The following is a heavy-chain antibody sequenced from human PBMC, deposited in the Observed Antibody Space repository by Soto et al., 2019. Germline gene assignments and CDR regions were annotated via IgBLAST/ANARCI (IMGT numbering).Heavy chain of an antibody. J-gene: IGHJ4*02. CDR2: IYYSGST. Sequence: PSETLSLTCTVSGGSISSYYWSWIRQPPGKGLEWIGYIYYSGSTNYNPSLKSRVTISVDTSKNQFSLKLSSVTAADTAVYYCARPRRVGATSPFDYWGQGTLVTVSS. CDR3: ARPRRVGATSPFDY. D-gene: IGHD1-26*01. V-gene: IGHV4-59*08. CDR1: GGSISSYY.